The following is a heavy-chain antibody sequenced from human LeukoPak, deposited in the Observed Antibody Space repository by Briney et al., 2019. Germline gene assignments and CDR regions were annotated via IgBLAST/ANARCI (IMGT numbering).Heavy chain of an antibody. V-gene: IGHV3-23*01. CDR2: ISGSGGST. J-gene: IGHJ3*02. D-gene: IGHD4-11*01. CDR3: AKRMTTLGGPFDI. CDR1: GFTFSSYH. Sequence: GGSLILSCAASGFTFSSYHMSWVRQAPGKGLEWVSAISGSGGSTYYADSVKGRCSISRDNSKHTLYLQMNSLRADDTAVYYCAKRMTTLGGPFDIWGQGTMVTVSS.